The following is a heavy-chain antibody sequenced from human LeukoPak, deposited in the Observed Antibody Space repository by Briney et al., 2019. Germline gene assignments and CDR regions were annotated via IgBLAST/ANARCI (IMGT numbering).Heavy chain of an antibody. V-gene: IGHV3-30*02. CDR2: IRYDGSEK. D-gene: IGHD3-10*01. CDR1: GFTFSNYG. CDR3: AKGKDYYLDY. Sequence: GGSLRLSCTASGFTFSNYGMHWVRQAPGKGLEWVAFIRYDGSEKYYADSVKGRITISRDNSKNTLYVQMNSLRAEDTAVYYCAKGKDYYLDYWGQGTLVTISS. J-gene: IGHJ4*02.